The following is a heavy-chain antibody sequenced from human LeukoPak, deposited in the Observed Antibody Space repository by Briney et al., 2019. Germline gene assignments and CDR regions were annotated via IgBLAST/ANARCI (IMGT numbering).Heavy chain of an antibody. CDR1: GFTFSSYS. CDR3: ASHYYGSGSYSAA. V-gene: IGHV3-21*04. J-gene: IGHJ5*02. D-gene: IGHD3-10*01. CDR2: ISSSSSYI. Sequence: PGGSLRLSCAASGFTFSSYSMNWVRQAPGKGLEWVSSISSSSSYIYYADSVKGRFTISRDNAKNSLYLQMNSLRAEDTAVYYCASHYYGSGSYSAAWGQRTLVTVSS.